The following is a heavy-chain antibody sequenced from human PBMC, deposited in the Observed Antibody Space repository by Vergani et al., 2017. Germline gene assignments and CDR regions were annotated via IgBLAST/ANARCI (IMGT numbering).Heavy chain of an antibody. CDR3: ARGFWDSGYDYLSF. Sequence: QVQLVQSGAEVKKPGSSVKVSCKASGGTFSSYAISWVRQVPGQGLEWMGGIIPIFGTANYAQKFQGRVTITADESTSTAYMELSSLRSEDTAVYYCARGFWDSGYDYLSFWGQGTLVTVSS. J-gene: IGHJ4*02. V-gene: IGHV1-69*01. CDR1: GGTFSSYA. D-gene: IGHD5-12*01. CDR2: IIPIFGTA.